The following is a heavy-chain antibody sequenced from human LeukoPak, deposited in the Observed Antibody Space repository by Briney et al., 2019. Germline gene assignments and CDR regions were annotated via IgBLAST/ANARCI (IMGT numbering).Heavy chain of an antibody. D-gene: IGHD3-9*01. J-gene: IGHJ4*02. V-gene: IGHV1-18*01. CDR3: ARAPPEALPLRYFDWGDYYFDY. CDR1: GYTFTRYG. CDR2: ISAYNGNT. Sequence: GASLKVSCKASGYTFTRYGISWVRQAPGQGLEWMGWISAYNGNTNYAQKLQGRVTMTTDTSTSTAYMELRSLRSDDTAVYYCARAPPEALPLRYFDWGDYYFDYWGQGTLVTVSS.